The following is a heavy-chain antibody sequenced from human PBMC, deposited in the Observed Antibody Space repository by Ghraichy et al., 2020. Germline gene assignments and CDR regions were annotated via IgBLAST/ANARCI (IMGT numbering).Heavy chain of an antibody. J-gene: IGHJ3*02. CDR3: VRWNDGYSYASDAFDI. Sequence: SETLSLTCTVSGGSISSGGYYWSWIRQHPGKGLEWIGYIYYSGSTYYNPSLKSRVTISVDTSKNQFSLKLSSVTAADTAVYYCVRWNDGYSYASDAFDIWGQRTMVTLSS. CDR2: IYYSGST. CDR1: GGSISSGGYY. V-gene: IGHV4-31*03. D-gene: IGHD5-18*01.